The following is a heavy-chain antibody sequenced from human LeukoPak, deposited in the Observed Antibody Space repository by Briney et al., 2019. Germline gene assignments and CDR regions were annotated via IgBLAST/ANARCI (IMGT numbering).Heavy chain of an antibody. V-gene: IGHV4-39*02. J-gene: IGHJ4*01. CDR3: AKDTFLAY. D-gene: IGHD3-3*01. Sequence: PSETLSLTCTVSGGYISSDDHNWGWIRQPPGKGLEWLGKINYRGNTHHNPSLKSRVTISVDTSKNQFSLKLTSVTAADTAVYYCAKDTFLAYWGHGTLVTVSS. CDR1: GGYISSDDHN. CDR2: INYRGNT.